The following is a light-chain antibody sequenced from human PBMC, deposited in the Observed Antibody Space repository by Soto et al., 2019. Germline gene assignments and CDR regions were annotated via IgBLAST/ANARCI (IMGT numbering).Light chain of an antibody. V-gene: IGKV3-11*01. CDR1: QSVSGY. Sequence: EIVLTQSPATLSLSPGERAALSCRASQSVSGYLAWYQRKPGQAPRLLIDDASIRATGIPARFSGSGSGTDFARTISSLEPEDFAVYYCPQRSKWPLTFGGGTKVEIK. CDR2: DAS. CDR3: PQRSKWPLT. J-gene: IGKJ4*01.